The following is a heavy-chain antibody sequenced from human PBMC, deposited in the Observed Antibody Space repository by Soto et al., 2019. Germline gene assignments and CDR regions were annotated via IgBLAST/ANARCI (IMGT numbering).Heavy chain of an antibody. V-gene: IGHV5-51*01. CDR2: IFPSDSDT. CDR3: ARKDKSGYFNWFDP. Sequence: HGESLKISCRTSGYKFTSSWIAWVRQMPGKGLEWTGIIFPSDSDTRYSPSFQGQVTISADRSTSTVFLQWASLKASDTAVYFCARKDKSGYFNWFDPWGQGTLVTVSS. CDR1: GYKFTSSW. D-gene: IGHD3-22*01. J-gene: IGHJ5*02.